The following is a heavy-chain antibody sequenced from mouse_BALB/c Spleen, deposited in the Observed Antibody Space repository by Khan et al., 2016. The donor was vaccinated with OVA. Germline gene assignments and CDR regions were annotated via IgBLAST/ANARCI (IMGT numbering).Heavy chain of an antibody. J-gene: IGHJ3*01. V-gene: IGHV5-4*02. D-gene: IGHD2-14*01. Sequence: EVELVESGGGLVKPGGSLKLSCAASGFTFSDYYMYWVRQTPEKRLEWVATISDGGSYTYYPDSVKGRFTISRDNAQNNLYLQMNSWKSEDTAMYYCAREWGLYRYAWFAYWGQGTLVTVSA. CDR2: ISDGGSYT. CDR1: GFTFSDYY. CDR3: AREWGLYRYAWFAY.